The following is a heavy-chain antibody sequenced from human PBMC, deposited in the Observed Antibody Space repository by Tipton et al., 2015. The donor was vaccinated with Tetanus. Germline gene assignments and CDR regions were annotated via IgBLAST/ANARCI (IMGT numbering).Heavy chain of an antibody. CDR2: IHYSGNT. V-gene: IGHV4-31*03. CDR1: GGSISSSDHY. J-gene: IGHJ4*02. CDR3: ARGEDAYKTGNY. Sequence: TLSLTCSVSGGSISSSDHYWGWIRQHPGKGLEWIGYIHYSGNTFYKPSLKSRVTISVDTSKKQFSLKMTSVTAADTAVYFCARGEDAYKTGNYWGQGILVTVSS. D-gene: IGHD5-24*01.